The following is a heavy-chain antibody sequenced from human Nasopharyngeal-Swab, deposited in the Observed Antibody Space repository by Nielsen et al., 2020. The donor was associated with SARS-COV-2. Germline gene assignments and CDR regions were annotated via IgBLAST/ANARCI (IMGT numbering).Heavy chain of an antibody. D-gene: IGHD4-17*01. CDR3: ARGHGDYVDYYYYGMDV. J-gene: IGHJ6*02. Sequence: ASVKVSCKASGYTFTRYDINWVRQATGQGLEWMGWMNPNSGNTGYAQKFQGRVTMTRNTSISTAYMELSSLRSEDTAVYYCARGHGDYVDYYYYGMDVWGQGTTVTVSS. CDR2: MNPNSGNT. V-gene: IGHV1-8*01. CDR1: GYTFTRYD.